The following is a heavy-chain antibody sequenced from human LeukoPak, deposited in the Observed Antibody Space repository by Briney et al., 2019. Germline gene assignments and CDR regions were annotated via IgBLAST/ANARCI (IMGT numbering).Heavy chain of an antibody. D-gene: IGHD3-22*01. V-gene: IGHV3-23*01. J-gene: IGHJ4*02. Sequence: GGSLRLPCAASGFTFSSYAMSWVRQAPGKGLEWVSAISGSGGSTYYADSVKGRFTISRDNSKNTLYLQMNSLRAEDTAVYYCAKRRNYDSSGHADYWGQGTLVTVSS. CDR1: GFTFSSYA. CDR3: AKRRNYDSSGHADY. CDR2: ISGSGGST.